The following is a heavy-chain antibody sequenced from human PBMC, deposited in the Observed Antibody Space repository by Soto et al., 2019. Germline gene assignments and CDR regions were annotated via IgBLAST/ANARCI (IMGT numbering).Heavy chain of an antibody. J-gene: IGHJ4*02. CDR2: IYYSGST. CDR1: GGSISSYY. Sequence: PSETLSLTCTVSGGSISSYYWSWIRQPPGKGLEWIGYIYYSGSTNYNPSLKSRVTISVDTSKNQFSLKLSSVTAADTAVYYCARGSTTYYYASSCYFSDYCGQGTRGTV. CDR3: ARGSTTYYYASSCYFSDY. V-gene: IGHV4-59*01. D-gene: IGHD3-22*01.